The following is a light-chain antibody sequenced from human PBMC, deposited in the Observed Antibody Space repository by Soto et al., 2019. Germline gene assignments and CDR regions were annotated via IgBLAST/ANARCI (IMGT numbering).Light chain of an antibody. V-gene: IGKV1-5*01. Sequence: IQLTQSPSSLSASVGDRFTITCQASRSVDLWLAWYQQKPGKAPKLLIYDASSLQSGVPSRFSGSGSGTEFTLTISSLQPDDFGTYYCQEYNSYTGTFGPGTKVAIK. CDR2: DAS. CDR3: QEYNSYTGT. CDR1: RSVDLW. J-gene: IGKJ1*01.